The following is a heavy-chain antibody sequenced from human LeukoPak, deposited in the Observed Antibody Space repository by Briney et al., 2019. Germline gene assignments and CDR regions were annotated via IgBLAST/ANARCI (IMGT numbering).Heavy chain of an antibody. J-gene: IGHJ4*02. Sequence: GGSLRLSCAASGFTFSSYWMTWVRQAPGKGLEWVANIKQDGSEKYYVDSVKGRFTISRDNAKNSLYLQMNSLRAEDTAVYYCAKDCHRPRNDFWSGRGPFDYWGQGTLVTVSS. D-gene: IGHD3-3*01. CDR1: GFTFSSYW. CDR2: IKQDGSEK. CDR3: AKDCHRPRNDFWSGRGPFDY. V-gene: IGHV3-7*03.